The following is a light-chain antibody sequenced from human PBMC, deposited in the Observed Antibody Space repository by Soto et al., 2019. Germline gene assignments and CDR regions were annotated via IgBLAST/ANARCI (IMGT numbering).Light chain of an antibody. J-gene: IGKJ2*01. V-gene: IGKV1-39*01. CDR3: QQSHSSEYS. CDR1: QSISAY. CDR2: ATS. Sequence: IQLTQSPSSLSASVGDRVTIPARTIQSISAYLNWYRQKPGQAPELLIYATSNLHSGVPSRFSGSGSVTEFTLTINSLQPEDLATYYCQQSHSSEYSFGQGTRLEIK.